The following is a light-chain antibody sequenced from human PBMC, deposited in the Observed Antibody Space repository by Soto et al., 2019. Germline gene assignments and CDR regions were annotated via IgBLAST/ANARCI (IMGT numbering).Light chain of an antibody. J-gene: IGKJ1*01. Sequence: VLTQSPGTLSLSPGERATLSCRASQSVSSTYLAWYQQKPGQAPRLLIYGASSRATGIPDRFSGSGSGTDFTLTSSRLEPEDFAVYYCQQCGSSPRTFGQGTKVEI. CDR1: QSVSSTY. CDR2: GAS. CDR3: QQCGSSPRT. V-gene: IGKV3-20*01.